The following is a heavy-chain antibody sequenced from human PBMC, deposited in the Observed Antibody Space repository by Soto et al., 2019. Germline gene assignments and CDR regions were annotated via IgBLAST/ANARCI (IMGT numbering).Heavy chain of an antibody. Sequence: ASVKVSCKASGYTFTSYYMHWVRQAPGQGLEWMGIINPSGGSTSYAQKFQGRVTMTRDTSTSTVYMELSSLRSEDTAVYYCARDLHYYDSSGYYFSWQQYYYYGMDVSDQATTVTVSS. D-gene: IGHD3-22*01. CDR3: ARDLHYYDSSGYYFSWQQYYYYGMDV. CDR2: INPSGGST. CDR1: GYTFTSYY. V-gene: IGHV1-46*01. J-gene: IGHJ6*02.